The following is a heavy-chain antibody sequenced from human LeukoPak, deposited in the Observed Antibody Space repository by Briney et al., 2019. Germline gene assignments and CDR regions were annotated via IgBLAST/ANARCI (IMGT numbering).Heavy chain of an antibody. CDR3: ARHATYYYDSSGYYGPSDY. Sequence: SETLSLTCTVSGGSISSSSYYWGWIRQPPGKGLEWIGSIYYSGSTYYNPSLKSRVTISVDTSKNQFSLKLSSVTAADTAVYHCARHATYYYDSSGYYGPSDYWGQGTLVTVSS. J-gene: IGHJ4*02. V-gene: IGHV4-39*01. D-gene: IGHD3-22*01. CDR2: IYYSGST. CDR1: GGSISSSSYY.